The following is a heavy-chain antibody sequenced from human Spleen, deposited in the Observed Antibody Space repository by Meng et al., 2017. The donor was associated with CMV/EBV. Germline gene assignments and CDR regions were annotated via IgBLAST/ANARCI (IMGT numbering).Heavy chain of an antibody. CDR2: INHSGST. CDR3: ARVLGGNLPAPYYYGMDV. CDR1: GGSFSGYC. Sequence: GSLRLSCAVYGGSFSGYCLSWIRQPPGKGLEWIGEINHSGSTNYNPSLKSRVTISVDTSKNQFSLKLSSVTAADTAVYYCARVLGGNLPAPYYYGMDVWGQGTTVTVSS. V-gene: IGHV4-34*01. D-gene: IGHD3-16*01. J-gene: IGHJ6*02.